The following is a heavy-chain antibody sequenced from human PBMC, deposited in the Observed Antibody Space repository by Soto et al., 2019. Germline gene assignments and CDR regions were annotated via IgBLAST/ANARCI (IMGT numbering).Heavy chain of an antibody. V-gene: IGHV4-4*07. CDR2: IYATGTT. CDR3: VRDGTKTLRDWFDP. CDR1: GASISGFY. J-gene: IGHJ5*02. D-gene: IGHD1-1*01. Sequence: SETLSITCTVSGASISGFYWSWIRKSAGKGLEWIGRIYATGTTDYNPSLKSRVMMSVDTSKKQFSLKLRSVTAADTAVYYCVRDGTKTLRDWFDPWGQGISVTSPQ.